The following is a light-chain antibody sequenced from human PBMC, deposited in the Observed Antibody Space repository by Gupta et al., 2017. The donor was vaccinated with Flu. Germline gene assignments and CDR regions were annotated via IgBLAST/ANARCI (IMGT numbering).Light chain of an antibody. CDR2: EVS. CDR3: MQSLHLPLT. V-gene: IGKV2D-29*01. CDR1: RNRQYRDEKLH. Sequence: ISSKSSRNRQYRDEKLHLHQYLQGPGQPPQLHIFEVSKQFAGVPDRFSGSGSGTDFTLKSSRVEADDVEIYYCMQSLHLPLTFGGGTRVQI. J-gene: IGKJ4*01.